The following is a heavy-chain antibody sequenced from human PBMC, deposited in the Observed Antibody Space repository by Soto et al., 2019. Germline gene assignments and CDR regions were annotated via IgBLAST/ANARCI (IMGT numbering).Heavy chain of an antibody. V-gene: IGHV1-8*01. CDR3: ARGRSAAGTGWFEP. D-gene: IGHD6-13*01. J-gene: IGHJ5*02. CDR1: GYTFTSYD. CDR2: MNPNSGNT. Sequence: QVQLVQSGAEVKKPGASVKVSCKASGYTFTSYDINWVRQATGQGLEWMGWMNPNSGNTGYAQKFQGRVTMTRNTARSAAYMGRRSLRSEDGAVYCCARGRSAAGTGWFEPWGLGTLVTVS.